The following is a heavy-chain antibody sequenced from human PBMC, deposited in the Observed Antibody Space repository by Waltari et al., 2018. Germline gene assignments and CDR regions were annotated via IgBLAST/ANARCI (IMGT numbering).Heavy chain of an antibody. CDR3: AKDDYGDEYFQH. D-gene: IGHD4-17*01. CDR1: GYTFSDDA. CDR2: ISHDATKK. J-gene: IGHJ1*01. V-gene: IGHV3-30*18. Sequence: QVQLVESGGGVVQHGGSLRLSCTASGYTFSDDAMHWVRQAPGKGLEWVALISHDATKKNYAQSLQGRFTISRDNSRNTLYLEINNVRVADTALYYCAKDDYGDEYFQHWGQGTLVTVSS.